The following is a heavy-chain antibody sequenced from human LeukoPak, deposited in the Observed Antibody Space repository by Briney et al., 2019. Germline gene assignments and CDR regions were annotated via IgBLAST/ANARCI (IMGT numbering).Heavy chain of an antibody. CDR1: GGSFSGYY. J-gene: IGHJ6*03. CDR2: ISYSGTT. V-gene: IGHV4-34*01. Sequence: SETLSLTCAVYGGSFSGYYWSWIRQPPGKGLEWIGTISYSGTTYYNPSLKSRVTISLDTSKNQFSLKLSSVTAADTAIYYCARDFSSSSTVYYYYYMDVWGKGTTVTVSS. D-gene: IGHD6-6*01. CDR3: ARDFSSSSTVYYYYYMDV.